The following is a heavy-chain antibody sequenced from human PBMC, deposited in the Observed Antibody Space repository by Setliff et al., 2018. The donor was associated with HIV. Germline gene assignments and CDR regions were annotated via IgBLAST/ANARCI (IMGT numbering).Heavy chain of an antibody. CDR3: ARGSYYDYVWGNYRYTGFDY. D-gene: IGHD3-16*02. V-gene: IGHV4-39*07. CDR1: GGSINSTSYY. Sequence: PSETLSLTCTVSGGSINSTSYYWGWIRQPPGKGLEWAGSIYYSGSTYYNPSLKSRVTISVDTPKNQFSLKLNSVTAADTAVYYCARGSYYDYVWGNYRYTGFDYWGQGTLVTVSS. CDR2: IYYSGST. J-gene: IGHJ4*02.